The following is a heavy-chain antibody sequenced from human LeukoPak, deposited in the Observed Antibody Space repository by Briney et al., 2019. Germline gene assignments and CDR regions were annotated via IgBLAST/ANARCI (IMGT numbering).Heavy chain of an antibody. CDR2: ISSANSHI. Sequence: GGSLRLSCVVSGFSLSNYAMNWVRQAPGKGPEWVSYISSANSHIYYADSVKGRFIISRDNAKNSLYLQMNSLRAEDTAVYYCARDLMRFLEWVNWGQGTLVTVSS. CDR3: ARDLMRFLEWVN. D-gene: IGHD3-3*01. J-gene: IGHJ4*02. CDR1: GFSLSNYA. V-gene: IGHV3-21*01.